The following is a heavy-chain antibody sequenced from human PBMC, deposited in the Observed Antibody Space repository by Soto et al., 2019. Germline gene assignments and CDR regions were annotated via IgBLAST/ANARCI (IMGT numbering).Heavy chain of an antibody. Sequence: EVQLVESGGGLVQPGGSLRLSCAASGFTFSSYSMNWVRQAPGKGPEWVSYISSSSSTIYYADSVKGRFTISRDNAKNSLYLQMNSLRDEEKAVYYCAGERDSSSWYTIDYFDYWGQGTLVTVSS. D-gene: IGHD6-13*01. CDR3: AGERDSSSWYTIDYFDY. V-gene: IGHV3-48*02. CDR2: ISSSSSTI. CDR1: GFTFSSYS. J-gene: IGHJ4*02.